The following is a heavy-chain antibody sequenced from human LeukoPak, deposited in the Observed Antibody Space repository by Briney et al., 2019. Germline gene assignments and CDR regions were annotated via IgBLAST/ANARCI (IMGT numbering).Heavy chain of an antibody. V-gene: IGHV3-11*01. CDR3: ARIRGRYSCALDV. Sequence: GGSLRLSCVASGFTFSDYYMSWIRQAPGKGLECVSYITGSSSTIYYAESVKGRFTVSRDNAKNSLYLQMNSLSAEDTAVYYCARIRGRYSCALDVWGQGITVTVSS. D-gene: IGHD2-15*01. J-gene: IGHJ6*02. CDR2: ITGSSSTI. CDR1: GFTFSDYY.